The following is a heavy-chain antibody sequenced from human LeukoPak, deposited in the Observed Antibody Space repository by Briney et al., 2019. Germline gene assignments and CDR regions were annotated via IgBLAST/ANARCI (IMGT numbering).Heavy chain of an antibody. CDR2: IYYSGST. J-gene: IGHJ4*02. V-gene: IGHV4-61*05. CDR3: ASGKELAFFLGD. CDR1: GGSISSSSYY. D-gene: IGHD1-26*01. Sequence: SETLSLTCTVSGGSISSSSYYWSWIRQPPGKGLEWIGYIYYSGSTNYNPSPKSRVTISVDTSKNQFSLKVTSVTAADTAVYYCASGKELAFFLGDWGQGTLVAVSS.